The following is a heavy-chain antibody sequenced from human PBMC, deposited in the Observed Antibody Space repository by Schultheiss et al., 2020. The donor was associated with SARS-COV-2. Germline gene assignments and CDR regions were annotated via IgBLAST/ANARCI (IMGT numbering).Heavy chain of an antibody. J-gene: IGHJ2*01. Sequence: KVSCTDSGYSFTSYWIGWVRQMPGKGLEWMGIIYPGDSDTRYSPSFQGQVTISADKSISTAYLQWNSLKASDTAMYYCAREITGGDLYWYFDLWGRGTLVTVSS. V-gene: IGHV5-51*01. D-gene: IGHD2-21*02. CDR2: IYPGDSDT. CDR1: GYSFTSYW. CDR3: AREITGGDLYWYFDL.